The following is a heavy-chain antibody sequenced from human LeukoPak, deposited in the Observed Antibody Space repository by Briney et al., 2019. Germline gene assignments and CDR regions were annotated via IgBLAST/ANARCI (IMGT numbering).Heavy chain of an antibody. V-gene: IGHV4-59*01. CDR3: ARGRGSSGYYYEGEWFDP. CDR2: IFYSGST. D-gene: IGHD3-22*01. Sequence: SETLSLTCSVSGGSITPYYWSWIRQPPGKGLEWIGYIFYSGSTNFNPSLKSRVTMPVDTSKNQFSLNLSSVTAADTAVYYCARGRGSSGYYYEGEWFDPWGQGTLVTVSS. CDR1: GGSITPYY. J-gene: IGHJ5*02.